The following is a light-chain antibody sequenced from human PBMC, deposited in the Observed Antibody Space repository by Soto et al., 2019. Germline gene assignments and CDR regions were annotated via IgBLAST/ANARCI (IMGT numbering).Light chain of an antibody. J-gene: IGKJ3*01. CDR3: QQYGRSPH. V-gene: IGKV3-20*01. CDR1: QSSSFY. CDR2: DAS. Sequence: VLTQAPTTRSLSPGERAKLSGRASQSSSFYLTWYQHKPGQAPRLLIYDASNRATGIPARFSGSGYGTDFTLTISKLEPEDFAVYYCQQYGRSPHFGPGTKVDIK.